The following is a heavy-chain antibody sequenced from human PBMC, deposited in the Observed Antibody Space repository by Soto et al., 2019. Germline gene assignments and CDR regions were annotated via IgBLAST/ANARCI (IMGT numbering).Heavy chain of an antibody. CDR3: ARDRDYAGWFDP. Sequence: QVQLQESGPGLVKPSQTLSLTCTVSGGSISNDGHYWSWIRQHPGKGLEWVGDIYHSGNTYYNPSLKRGLTMSVETSKKQFSLKLTSVTAADTAVYYCARDRDYAGWFDPWGQGTLVTVSS. CDR1: GGSISNDGHY. CDR2: IYHSGNT. D-gene: IGHD4-17*01. V-gene: IGHV4-31*03. J-gene: IGHJ5*02.